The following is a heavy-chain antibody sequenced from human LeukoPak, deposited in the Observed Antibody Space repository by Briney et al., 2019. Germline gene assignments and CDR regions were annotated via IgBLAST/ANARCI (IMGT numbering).Heavy chain of an antibody. Sequence: PSETLSLTCTVSGGSISSYYWSWIRQPPGKGLEWIGYIYYSGSTNYNPSLKSRVTISVDTSKNQFSLKLSSVTAADTAVYYCARERGGIAVAATDYWGQGTLVTVSS. CDR1: GGSISSYY. V-gene: IGHV4-59*12. CDR3: ARERGGIAVAATDY. D-gene: IGHD6-19*01. J-gene: IGHJ4*02. CDR2: IYYSGST.